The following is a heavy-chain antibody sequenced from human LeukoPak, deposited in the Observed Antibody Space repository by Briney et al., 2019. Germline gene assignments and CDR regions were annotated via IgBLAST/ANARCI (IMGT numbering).Heavy chain of an antibody. Sequence: GGSLRLSCAASGFIFSDYYMSWIRQAPGKGLGWVSYFSTSGSTIYYADSVRGRFTISRDNAKNSLYLQMDSLRAEDTALYYCARWFYYGSGTFDYWGQGTLVTVSS. CDR2: FSTSGSTI. CDR1: GFIFSDYY. V-gene: IGHV3-11*01. CDR3: ARWFYYGSGTFDY. J-gene: IGHJ4*02. D-gene: IGHD3-10*01.